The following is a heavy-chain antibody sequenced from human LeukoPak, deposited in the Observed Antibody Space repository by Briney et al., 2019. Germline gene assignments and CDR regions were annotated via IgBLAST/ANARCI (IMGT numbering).Heavy chain of an antibody. D-gene: IGHD3/OR15-3a*01. CDR3: AKWTGSGFDV. J-gene: IGHJ3*01. CDR2: FSASGNT. V-gene: IGHV4-59*03. CDR1: GASINTFS. Sequence: PSETLSLTCSVSGASINTFSCNWFRQPPGKRLEWIGYFSASGNTKYSPSLKSRVIISRDTSKNQVSLRLTSVAAADTAVYYCAKWTGSGFDVWGQGTMVTVSS.